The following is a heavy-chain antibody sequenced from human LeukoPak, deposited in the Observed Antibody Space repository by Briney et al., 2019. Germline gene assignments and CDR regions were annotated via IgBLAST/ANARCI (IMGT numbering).Heavy chain of an antibody. J-gene: IGHJ3*02. CDR3: ARDMPIDYYDSSAPGAFDI. V-gene: IGHV4-59*01. CDR2: IYYSGST. D-gene: IGHD3-22*01. CDR1: GGSISSYY. Sequence: SETLSLTCTVSGGSISSYYWSWIRQPPGKGLEWIGYIYYSGSTNYNPSLKSRVTISVDTSKNQFSLKLSSVTAADTAVYYCARDMPIDYYDSSAPGAFDIWGQGTMVTVSS.